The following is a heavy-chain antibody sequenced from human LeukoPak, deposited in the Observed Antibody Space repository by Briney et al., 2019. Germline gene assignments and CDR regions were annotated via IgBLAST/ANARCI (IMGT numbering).Heavy chain of an antibody. D-gene: IGHD3-10*01. CDR2: IYYSGST. CDR1: GGSISSGGYY. V-gene: IGHV4-31*03. J-gene: IGHJ5*02. CDR3: ARDVWFGELFFRAANWFDP. Sequence: SQTLSLTCTVSGGSISSGGYYWSWIRQHPGKGLEWIGYIYYSGSTYYNPSLKSRVTISVDTSKNQFSLKLSSVTAADTAVYYCARDVWFGELFFRAANWFDPWGQGTLVTVSS.